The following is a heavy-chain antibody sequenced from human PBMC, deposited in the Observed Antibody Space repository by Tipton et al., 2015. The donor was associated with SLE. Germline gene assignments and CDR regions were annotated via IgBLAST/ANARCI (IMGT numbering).Heavy chain of an antibody. CDR2: IYTSGST. J-gene: IGHJ3*02. Sequence: TLSLTCTVSGGSISSGSYYWSWIRQPAGKGLEWIGYIYTSGSTNYNPSLKSRVTISVDTSKNQFSLKLSSVTAADTAVYYCARGPPIDAFDIWGQGTMVTVSS. CDR3: ARGPPIDAFDI. V-gene: IGHV4-61*09. CDR1: GGSISSGSYY.